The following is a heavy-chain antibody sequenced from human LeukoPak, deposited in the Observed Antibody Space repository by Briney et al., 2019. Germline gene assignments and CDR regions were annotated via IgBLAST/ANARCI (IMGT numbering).Heavy chain of an antibody. V-gene: IGHV4-59*08. CDR2: FHHSGNT. CDR3: VRRAAALDH. J-gene: IGHJ4*02. CDR1: GASISRYY. D-gene: IGHD6-13*01. Sequence: SETLSLTCTVSGASISRYYWSWIRQPPGKGLEWIGYFHHSGNTNYNPSLSSRITMSVDTSKNQFSLKLNSVTAADTAIYYCVRRAAALDHWGQGTLVTVSS.